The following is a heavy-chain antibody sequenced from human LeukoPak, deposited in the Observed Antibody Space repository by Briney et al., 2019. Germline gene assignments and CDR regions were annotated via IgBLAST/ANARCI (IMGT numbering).Heavy chain of an antibody. CDR2: IYYSGNT. V-gene: IGHV4-34*01. CDR1: GGSFSGYY. Sequence: SSETLSLTCAVYGGSFSGYYWSWIRQPPGKGLEWIGSIYYSGNTYYNASLKSQVSISIDTSKNQFSLKLSSVTAADTAVYYCARLAPGSYWYYYYYMDVWGKGTTVTISS. D-gene: IGHD3-10*01. CDR3: ARLAPGSYWYYYYYMDV. J-gene: IGHJ6*03.